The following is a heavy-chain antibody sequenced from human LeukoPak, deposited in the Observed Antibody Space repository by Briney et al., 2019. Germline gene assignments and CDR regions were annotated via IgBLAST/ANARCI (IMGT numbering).Heavy chain of an antibody. D-gene: IGHD2-2*01. Sequence: GGSLRLSCAASGFTFTNYWMTWVRQAPGKGLEWVANIKQDGSEKYYVDSVKGRFTISRDNAKNSLYLQMNSLRVEDTAVYYCARGVGCSSTSCYYSDYWGQGTLVIVSS. CDR3: ARGVGCSSTSCYYSDY. V-gene: IGHV3-7*01. CDR1: GFTFTNYW. CDR2: IKQDGSEK. J-gene: IGHJ4*02.